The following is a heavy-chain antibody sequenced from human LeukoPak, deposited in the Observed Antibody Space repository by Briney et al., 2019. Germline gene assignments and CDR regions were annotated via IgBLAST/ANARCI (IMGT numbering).Heavy chain of an antibody. V-gene: IGHV3-23*01. CDR2: ITGGGSGI. D-gene: IGHD3-9*01. CDR3: AKWGDYDVLTGYYVSDY. J-gene: IGHJ4*02. CDR1: GFTFSNYA. Sequence: GGSLRLSCAASGFTFSNYAMSWGRQAPGKGLEWVSAITGGGSGIYYADSIKSRFTISRDNSKNTLYLQINSLRAEDTAVYYCAKWGDYDVLTGYYVSDYWGQGTLVTVSS.